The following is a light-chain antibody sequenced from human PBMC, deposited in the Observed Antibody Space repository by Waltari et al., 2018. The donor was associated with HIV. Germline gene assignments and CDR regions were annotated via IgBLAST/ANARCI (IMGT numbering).Light chain of an antibody. V-gene: IGLV1-51*01. CDR1: SSNIGNRY. CDR3: GTWDTNLSVAL. J-gene: IGLJ2*01. CDR2: DDD. Sequence: QSVLTQPPSVSAAPGQKVTISCSGSSSNIGNRYVSWYQQTPGTAPNLLIYDDDKRPSGIPDRFSGSKSGTSATLGITGLQTGDEADYYCGTWDTNLSVALFGGGTKLTVL.